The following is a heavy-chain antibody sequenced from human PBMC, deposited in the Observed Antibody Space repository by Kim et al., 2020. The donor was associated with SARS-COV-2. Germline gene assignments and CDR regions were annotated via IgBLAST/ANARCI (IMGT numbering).Heavy chain of an antibody. CDR2: INHSGST. CDR3: ARRMVRGEFDY. V-gene: IGHV4-34*01. D-gene: IGHD3-10*01. Sequence: SETLSLTCAVYGGSFSGYYWSWIRQPPGKGLEWIGEINHSGSTNYNPSLKSRVTISVDTSKNQFSLKLSSVTAADTAVYYCARRMVRGEFDYWGQGTLVT. J-gene: IGHJ4*02. CDR1: GGSFSGYY.